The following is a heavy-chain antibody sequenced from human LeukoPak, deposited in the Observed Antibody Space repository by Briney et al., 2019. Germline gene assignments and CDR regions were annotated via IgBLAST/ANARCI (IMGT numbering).Heavy chain of an antibody. CDR2: INRSGST. D-gene: IGHD3-9*01. V-gene: IGHV4-34*01. Sequence: PSETLSLTCAVYGGSFSGYYWSWIRQPPGKGLEWIGEINRSGSTNYNPSLKSRVTISVDTSKNQFSLKLSSVTAADTAVYYCARHRTRGGILTGYAFDIWGQGTMVSVSS. CDR1: GGSFSGYY. J-gene: IGHJ3*02. CDR3: ARHRTRGGILTGYAFDI.